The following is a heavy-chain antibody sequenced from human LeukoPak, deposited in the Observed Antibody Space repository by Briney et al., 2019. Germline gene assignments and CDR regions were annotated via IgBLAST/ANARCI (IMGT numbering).Heavy chain of an antibody. CDR1: GGSFSGYY. J-gene: IGHJ4*02. D-gene: IGHD3-10*01. CDR2: INHSGST. Sequence: ASETLSLTCAGYGGSFSGYYWRWIRQPPGKGLEWIGEINHSGSTNYNPSLKSRVTISVDTSKNQFSLKLSSVTAADTAVYYCARGRRTTMVRGVRYFDYWGQGTLVTVSS. CDR3: ARGRRTTMVRGVRYFDY. V-gene: IGHV4-34*01.